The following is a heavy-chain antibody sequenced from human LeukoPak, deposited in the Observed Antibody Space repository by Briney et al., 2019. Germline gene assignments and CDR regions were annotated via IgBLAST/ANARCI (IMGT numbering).Heavy chain of an antibody. CDR3: ATYRQVLLPFES. J-gene: IGHJ4*02. D-gene: IGHD2-8*02. Sequence: GGSLRLSCAASGFTFSNYDMSWVRQPPGKGLEWVSSIFPSGGEIHYADSVRGRFTISRDNSKSTLSLQMNSLRAEDTAIYYCATYRQVLLPFESWGQGTLVTVSS. CDR1: GFTFSNYD. V-gene: IGHV3-23*01. CDR2: IFPSGGEI.